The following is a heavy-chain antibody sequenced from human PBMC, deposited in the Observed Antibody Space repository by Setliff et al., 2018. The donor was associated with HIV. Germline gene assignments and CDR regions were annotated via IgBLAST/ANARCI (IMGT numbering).Heavy chain of an antibody. V-gene: IGHV1-69*06. J-gene: IGHJ6*03. D-gene: IGHD1-1*01. CDR2: IIPIFGTA. Sequence: SVKVSCKASGYTFSDYYLHWVRQAPGQGLEWMGRIIPIFGTANYAQKFQGRVTITADKSTSTAYMELSSLRSEDTAVYYCARNPQPTGTPDYYYYYYMDVWGKGTTVTVSS. CDR3: ARNPQPTGTPDYYYYYYMDV. CDR1: GYTFSDYY.